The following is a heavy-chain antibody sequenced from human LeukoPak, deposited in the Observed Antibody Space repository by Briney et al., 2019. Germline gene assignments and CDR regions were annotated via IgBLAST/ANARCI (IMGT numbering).Heavy chain of an antibody. CDR2: TYYRSKWYN. CDR1: GDTVSSNSAA. J-gene: IGHJ4*02. D-gene: IGHD3-16*01. V-gene: IGHV6-1*01. Sequence: SQTLSLICAISGDTVSSNSAAWSWIRQSPSRGLEWLGRTYYRSKWYNDYAVSVKSRITINPDTSKNQFSLQLNSVTPEDTAVYYCGRAPRGIFDYWGQGTLVTVSS. CDR3: GRAPRGIFDY.